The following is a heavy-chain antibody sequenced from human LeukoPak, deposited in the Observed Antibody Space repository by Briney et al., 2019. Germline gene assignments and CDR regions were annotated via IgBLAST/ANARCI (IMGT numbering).Heavy chain of an antibody. CDR1: GYTFTGYY. V-gene: IGHV1-2*02. CDR3: ARVTVPIAADGPDDY. Sequence: ASVKVSCKASGYTFTGYYMHWVRQAPGQGLEWMGWINPNSGGTNYAQKFQGRVTMTRDTSISTAYMELSRLRSDDTAVYYCARVTVPIAADGPDDYWGQGTLVTVSS. D-gene: IGHD6-13*01. J-gene: IGHJ4*02. CDR2: INPNSGGT.